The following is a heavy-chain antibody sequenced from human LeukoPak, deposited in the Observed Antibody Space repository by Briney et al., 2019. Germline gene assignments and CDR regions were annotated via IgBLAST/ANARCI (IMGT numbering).Heavy chain of an antibody. CDR1: GFNVNNAW. CDR3: YTSITVY. V-gene: IGHV3-15*07. CDR2: IRSKIDGGAT. D-gene: IGHD2-21*01. Sequence: NTGGSLRLSCAASGFNVNNAWMSWVRQAPGKGLEWVGRIRSKIDGGATDYAAPVKGRFTISRDDSKNTLYLQINSLKIEDTAMYYRYTSITVYWGQGTLVTVSS. J-gene: IGHJ4*02.